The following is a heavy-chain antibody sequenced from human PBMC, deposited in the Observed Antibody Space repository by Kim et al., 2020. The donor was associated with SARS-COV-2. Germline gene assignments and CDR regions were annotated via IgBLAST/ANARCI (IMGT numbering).Heavy chain of an antibody. D-gene: IGHD3-10*01. Sequence: PAVKSRCSIALDTSKNHFSLELSSVTAADTAVYFCARTLAGSGVPFDSWGQGTLVTVSS. J-gene: IGHJ4*02. V-gene: IGHV4-34*11. CDR3: ARTLAGSGVPFDS.